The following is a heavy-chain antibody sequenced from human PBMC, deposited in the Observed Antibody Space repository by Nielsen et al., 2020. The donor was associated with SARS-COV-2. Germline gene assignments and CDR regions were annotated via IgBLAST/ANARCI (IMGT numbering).Heavy chain of an antibody. V-gene: IGHV3-53*01. J-gene: IGHJ1*01. Sequence: GGSLRLSCAASGFSVNNNYMNWVRQAPGKGLQWVSVIYSVGTTFYADSVMGRFTISRDNSKNTLYLQMNSLRVDDTAVYYCTTRRGATPFWGQGTLVTVSS. CDR3: TTRRGATPF. D-gene: IGHD2-15*01. CDR2: IYSVGTT. CDR1: GFSVNNNY.